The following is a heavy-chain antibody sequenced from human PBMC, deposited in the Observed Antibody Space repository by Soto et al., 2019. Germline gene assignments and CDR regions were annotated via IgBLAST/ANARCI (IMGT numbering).Heavy chain of an antibody. V-gene: IGHV3-23*01. Sequence: EVHLLESGGGLVQPGGSLRLSCAASGCTFSGYAMNWVRQAPGKGLEWVSGISGSGGSTYYADSVKGRFTISRDNSKNTLYLQMNSLRDEDTAVYYCARDTQAAAYWGQGTLVTVSS. J-gene: IGHJ4*02. CDR1: GCTFSGYA. D-gene: IGHD6-13*01. CDR3: ARDTQAAAY. CDR2: ISGSGGST.